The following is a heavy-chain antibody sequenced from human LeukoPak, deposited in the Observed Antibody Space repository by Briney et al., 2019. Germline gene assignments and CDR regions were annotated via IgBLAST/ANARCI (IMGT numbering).Heavy chain of an antibody. Sequence: SVKVSCKASGFTFTSSAVQWVRQARGQRLEWIGWIVVGSGNTNYAQKFQERVTIIRDMSTSTAYMELSSLRSEDTAVYYCARGPRLGSGWYGGFDYWGQGTLVTVSS. V-gene: IGHV1-58*01. CDR3: ARGPRLGSGWYGGFDY. CDR1: GFTFTSSA. J-gene: IGHJ4*02. D-gene: IGHD6-19*01. CDR2: IVVGSGNT.